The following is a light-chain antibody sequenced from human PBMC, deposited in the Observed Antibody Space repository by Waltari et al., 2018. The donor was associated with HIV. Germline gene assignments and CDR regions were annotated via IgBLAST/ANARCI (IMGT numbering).Light chain of an antibody. J-gene: IGKJ2*01. CDR3: LQHHDYPRT. CDR1: QDIRYD. V-gene: IGKV1-17*01. Sequence: DIQMTQSPSSLSASVGDRITITCRASQDIRYDLGWYQQKPGIPPRRLIYSTSTLQSGVSSRFSGSGSGTECTLKISSLQPEDSATYYCLQHHDYPRTFGQGTKLEI. CDR2: STS.